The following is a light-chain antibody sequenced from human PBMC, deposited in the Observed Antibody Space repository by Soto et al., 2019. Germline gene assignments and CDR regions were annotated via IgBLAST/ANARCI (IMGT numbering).Light chain of an antibody. V-gene: IGLV4-69*01. CDR1: SGHSSYA. CDR3: QTWGTGIQV. CDR2: LNSDGSH. Sequence: QSVLTQSPSASASLGASVKLTCTLSSGHSSYAIAWHQQQPEKGPRYLMTLNSDGSHSQGDGIPDRFSGSSSGAERYLTSSSLQSEDEADYYCQTWGTGIQVFGGGTKLTVL. J-gene: IGLJ3*02.